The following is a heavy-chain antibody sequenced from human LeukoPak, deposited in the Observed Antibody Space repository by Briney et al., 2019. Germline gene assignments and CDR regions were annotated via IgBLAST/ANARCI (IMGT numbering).Heavy chain of an antibody. D-gene: IGHD3-3*01. CDR3: ARVKVLRFLEWFLDF. CDR2: VYCSGSS. Sequence: SETLSLTCTVSGSSVSSDEYYWSWVRQYPGKGLEWIGYVYCSGSSYYIPSLESRVTMSVEVSKNQFSLELRSVTAADTAVYYCARVKVLRFLEWFLDFWCQGALVTVSS. J-gene: IGHJ4*02. CDR1: GSSVSSDEYY. V-gene: IGHV4-31*03.